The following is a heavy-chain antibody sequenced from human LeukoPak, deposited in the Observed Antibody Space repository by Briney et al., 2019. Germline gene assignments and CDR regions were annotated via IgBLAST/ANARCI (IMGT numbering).Heavy chain of an antibody. D-gene: IGHD6-13*01. V-gene: IGHV3-21*01. CDR2: ISSSSSYI. Sequence: GGTLRLSCEASGFTFSSYGITWVRQAPGKGLEWVSSISSSSSYIYYADSVKGRFTISRDNAKNSLYLQMNSLRAEDTAVYYCARDRGAAAFDYWGQGTLVTVSS. J-gene: IGHJ4*02. CDR1: GFTFSSYG. CDR3: ARDRGAAAFDY.